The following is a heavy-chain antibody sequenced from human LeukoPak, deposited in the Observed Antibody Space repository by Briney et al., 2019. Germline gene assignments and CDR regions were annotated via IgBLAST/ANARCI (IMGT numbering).Heavy chain of an antibody. J-gene: IGHJ5*02. V-gene: IGHV4-4*07. CDR2: VYTSGNT. CDR1: GGSIRGYS. D-gene: IGHD1-14*01. Sequence: SETLSLTCTVPGGSIRGYSWSWIRQSAAKGLEWIGRVYTSGNTNYNPSFKSRVTMSIDTSKKQFSLKLYSVTVADTAEYYCARDNPAGPWGQGTLVTVSS. CDR3: ARDNPAGP.